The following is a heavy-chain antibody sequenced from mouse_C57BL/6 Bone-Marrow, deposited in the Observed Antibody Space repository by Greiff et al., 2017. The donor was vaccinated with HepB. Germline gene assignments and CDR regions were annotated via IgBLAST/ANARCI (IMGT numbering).Heavy chain of an antibody. CDR2: IYPGNGDT. CDR1: GYTFTSYN. J-gene: IGHJ3*01. CDR3: ARGDYGFAY. Sequence: QVQLQQSGAELVRPGASVKMSCKASGYTFTSYNMHWVKQTPSQGLEWIGAIYPGNGDTSYNQKFKGKATLTVDKSSSTAYMQLSSLTSEDSAVYFCARGDYGFAYWGQGTLVTVSA. V-gene: IGHV1-12*01. D-gene: IGHD2-4*01.